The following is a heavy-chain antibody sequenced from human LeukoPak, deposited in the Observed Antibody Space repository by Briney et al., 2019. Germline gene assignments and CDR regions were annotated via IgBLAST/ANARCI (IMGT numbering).Heavy chain of an antibody. CDR1: GFTFGSYA. Sequence: GGSLRLSCEASGFTFGSYAMYWVRQAPGKGLEWVAGIFGSGGSAHYADSAKGRFTISRDNSKNTVYLQINSLRAEDTAVYYCGKTTTGYSSGQKPAWPVDYWGQGTLVIVSS. V-gene: IGHV3-23*01. CDR2: IFGSGGSA. D-gene: IGHD6-19*01. J-gene: IGHJ4*02. CDR3: GKTTTGYSSGQKPAWPVDY.